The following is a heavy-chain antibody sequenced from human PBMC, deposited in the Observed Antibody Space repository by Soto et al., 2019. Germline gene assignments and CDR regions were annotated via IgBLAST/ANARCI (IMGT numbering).Heavy chain of an antibody. D-gene: IGHD1-26*01. J-gene: IGHJ2*01. V-gene: IGHV4-34*01. CDR1: RGSLSVYY. Sequence: SETLCLTWDVYRGSLSVYYWSWSPQPPGKGLEWIGEINHSGSTNYNPSLKSRVTISVDTSKNQFSLKLSSVTAADTAVYYCARSTSGSYGYFDLWGRGTLVTVSS. CDR3: ARSTSGSYGYFDL. CDR2: INHSGST.